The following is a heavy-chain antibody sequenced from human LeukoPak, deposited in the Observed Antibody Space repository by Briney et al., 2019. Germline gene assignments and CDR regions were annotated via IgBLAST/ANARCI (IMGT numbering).Heavy chain of an antibody. CDR2: INPNSGGT. V-gene: IGHV1-2*02. CDR3: ARGRQLHLGELFPFAEFFQP. CDR1: GYTFTGQY. J-gene: IGHJ1*01. D-gene: IGHD3-16*01. Sequence: ASVTVSCKTSGYTFTGQYLHWVRQAPGQGLEWMGWINPNSGGTKSAQKFQGRVIMTRDTSISTAYMELRSLSSDDTAVYYCARGRQLHLGELFPFAEFFQPWGPGTVLTVFS.